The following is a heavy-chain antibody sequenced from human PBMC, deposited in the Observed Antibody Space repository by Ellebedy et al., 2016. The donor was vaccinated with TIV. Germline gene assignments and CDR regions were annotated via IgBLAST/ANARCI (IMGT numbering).Heavy chain of an antibody. CDR1: GGSISSSSYY. D-gene: IGHD1-7*01. CDR3: ARHVGNYRRPEHEFDY. V-gene: IGHV4-39*01. Sequence: SETLSLXXTVSGGSISSSSYYWGWIRQPPGKGLEWIGSIYYSGSTYYNPSLKSRVTISVDTSKNQFSLKLSSVTAADTAVYYCARHVGNYRRPEHEFDYWGQGTLVTVSS. J-gene: IGHJ4*02. CDR2: IYYSGST.